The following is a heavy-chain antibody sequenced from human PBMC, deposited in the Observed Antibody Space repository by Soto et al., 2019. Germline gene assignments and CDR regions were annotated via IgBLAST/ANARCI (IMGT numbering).Heavy chain of an antibody. J-gene: IGHJ6*02. CDR1: GFTFSSYG. D-gene: IGHD6-19*01. Sequence: QVQLVESGGGVVQPGRSLRLSCAASGFTFSSYGMHWVRQAPGKGLEWVAVISYDGSNKYYADSVKGRFTISRDNSKNTLYLQMNSLRAEDTAVYYCAKPSGWSPMDVWGQGTTVTVSS. V-gene: IGHV3-30*18. CDR3: AKPSGWSPMDV. CDR2: ISYDGSNK.